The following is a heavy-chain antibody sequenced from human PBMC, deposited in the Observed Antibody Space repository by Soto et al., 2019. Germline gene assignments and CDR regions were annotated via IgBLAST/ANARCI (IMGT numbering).Heavy chain of an antibody. V-gene: IGHV3-74*01. Sequence: EVQLVESGGGLVQPGGSLRLYCAASGFTFSPFWMHWVRQVPWKGPVWVSRINSDGNSTSYADSVKGRFTISRDNAKNTLYLQMNSLRAEDTAVYYCARGSNHFDYWGQGTLVTVSS. CDR3: ARGSNHFDY. J-gene: IGHJ4*02. CDR2: INSDGNST. CDR1: GFTFSPFW. D-gene: IGHD4-4*01.